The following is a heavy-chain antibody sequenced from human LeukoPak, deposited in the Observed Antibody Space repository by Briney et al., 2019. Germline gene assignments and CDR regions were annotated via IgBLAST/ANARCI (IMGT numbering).Heavy chain of an antibody. J-gene: IGHJ6*03. CDR1: VYSFTSYW. D-gene: IGHD2-8*01. V-gene: IGHV5-51*01. Sequence: GESLKISCKGSVYSFTSYWIGWVRQMPGKGLEWMGIIYPGSSDTRYSPSFQGQVAISVDKPISTAFLQWSSLKASDTAMYYCARHRNEGYYFYMDVWGKGTTVTVSS. CDR3: ARHRNEGYYFYMDV. CDR2: IYPGSSDT.